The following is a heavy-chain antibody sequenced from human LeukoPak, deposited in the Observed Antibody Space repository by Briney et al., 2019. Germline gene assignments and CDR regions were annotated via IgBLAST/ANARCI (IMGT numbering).Heavy chain of an antibody. CDR3: AKDASITMVRGVGAVDY. CDR2: IRYDGSNK. CDR1: GFTFSNYG. V-gene: IGHV3-30*02. Sequence: GGSLRLSCAASGFTFSNYGMHWVRQAPGKGLEWVAFIRYDGSNKYYADSVKGRFTISRDNSKNTPYLQMNSLRAEDTAVYYCAKDASITMVRGVGAVDYWGQGTLVTVSS. J-gene: IGHJ4*02. D-gene: IGHD3-10*01.